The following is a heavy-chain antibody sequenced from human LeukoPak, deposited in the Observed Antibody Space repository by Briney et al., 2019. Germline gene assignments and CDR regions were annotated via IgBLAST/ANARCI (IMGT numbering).Heavy chain of an antibody. CDR2: TYYRSKWYN. V-gene: IGHV6-1*01. CDR1: GDSVFSNSAA. J-gene: IGHJ4*02. D-gene: IGHD3-22*01. Sequence: SQTLSLTCAISGDSVFSNSAAWNWIRQSPSRGLEWLGMTYYRSKWYNDYAVSVKSRITSNTDTSKNQFSLQVNSVPREHTAVYYCAREGKWLLTLLVWGQGTLVTVSS. CDR3: AREGKWLLTLLV.